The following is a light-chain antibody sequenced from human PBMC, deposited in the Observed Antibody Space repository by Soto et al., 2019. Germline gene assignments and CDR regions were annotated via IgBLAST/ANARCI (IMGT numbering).Light chain of an antibody. Sequence: IQMTQSPSTLSASVGDRVTITCRASQTIERWMAWYQQKRGRAPSLLIFDATTLHSGVPSRFSGGGSGTEFTLTINGLQPDDFATFYCQQFAKSSTFGQGTTVEIK. CDR1: QTIERW. J-gene: IGKJ1*01. CDR3: QQFAKSST. V-gene: IGKV1-5*01. CDR2: DAT.